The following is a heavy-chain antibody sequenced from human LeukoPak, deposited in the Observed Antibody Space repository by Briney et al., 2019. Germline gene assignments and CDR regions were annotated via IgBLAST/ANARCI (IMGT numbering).Heavy chain of an antibody. Sequence: ASVKVSFKASGYTFTGYYMHCVRQAPGQGLEWMGWINPNSGGTNYAQKFQGRVTMTRDTSISTAYMELNSLRSDDTAVYYCARGTYYDSSGYSGVRLFDYWGQGTLLTVSS. V-gene: IGHV1-2*02. CDR3: ARGTYYDSSGYSGVRLFDY. CDR1: GYTFTGYY. D-gene: IGHD3-22*01. J-gene: IGHJ4*02. CDR2: INPNSGGT.